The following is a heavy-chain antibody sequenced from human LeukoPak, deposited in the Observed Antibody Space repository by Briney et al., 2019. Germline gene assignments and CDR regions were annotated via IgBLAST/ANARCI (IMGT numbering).Heavy chain of an antibody. V-gene: IGHV1-69*13. Sequence: SVKVSCRASGGTFSSYAISWVRQAPGQGLEWMGGIIPILGTANYAQKFQGRVTITADEPTSTAYMELSSLRSEDTAADYCALSGMTKTVAVGGAGDFEYWGEGGLGTVSP. D-gene: IGHD6-19*01. CDR2: IIPILGTA. J-gene: IGHJ4*02. CDR1: GGTFSSYA. CDR3: ALSGMTKTVAVGGAGDFEY.